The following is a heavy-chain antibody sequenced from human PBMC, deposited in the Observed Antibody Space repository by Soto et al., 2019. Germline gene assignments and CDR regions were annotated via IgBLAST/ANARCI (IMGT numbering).Heavy chain of an antibody. CDR3: ARSSGGSGELWNYYGMDV. D-gene: IGHD3-10*01. CDR1: GFTFSSYS. Sequence: EVQLVESGGGLVKPGGSLRLSCAASGFTFSSYSMNWVRQAPGKGLEWVSSISSGSSYIYYADSVKGRFTISRDNAKNSLYLQMNSLGAEDTAVYYCARSSGGSGELWNYYGMDVWGQGTTVTVSS. CDR2: ISSGSSYI. V-gene: IGHV3-21*06. J-gene: IGHJ6*02.